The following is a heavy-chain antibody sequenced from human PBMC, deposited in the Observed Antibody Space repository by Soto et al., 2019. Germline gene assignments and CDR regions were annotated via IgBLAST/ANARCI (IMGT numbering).Heavy chain of an antibody. CDR2: IKQDGGEK. CDR1: GFTFSSYW. V-gene: IGHV3-7*03. D-gene: IGHD2-2*01. CDR3: EKTSVLLPAATNRGAPYNYDALDV. J-gene: IGHJ6*02. Sequence: EVQLVESGGGLVQPGGSLRLSCAGTGFTFSSYWLSWFRQAPGKGLEWVANIKQDGGEKKHVDSVKGRFTISRDNAKNSLYLTMNSLRAEDTAVYYCEKTSVLLPAATNRGAPYNYDALDVWGQGTTVTVPS.